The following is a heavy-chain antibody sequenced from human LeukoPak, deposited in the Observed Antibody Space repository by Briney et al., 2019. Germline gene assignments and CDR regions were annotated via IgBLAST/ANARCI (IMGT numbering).Heavy chain of an antibody. CDR1: GFTFSDYD. J-gene: IGHJ6*03. Sequence: GGSLRLSCAASGFTFSDYDMRWIRQAPGKGLEWVSSISRSGSTKYYADSVKGRFTISRDNAKNSLFLQMNSLRAEDTAVYYCARVLRYCSGGNCYSGGLGYMDVWGKGTTVTISS. V-gene: IGHV3-11*01. CDR2: ISRSGSTK. D-gene: IGHD2-15*01. CDR3: ARVLRYCSGGNCYSGGLGYMDV.